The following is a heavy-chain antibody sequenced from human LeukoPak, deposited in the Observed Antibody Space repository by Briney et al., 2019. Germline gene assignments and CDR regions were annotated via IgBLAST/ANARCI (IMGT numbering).Heavy chain of an antibody. J-gene: IGHJ4*02. Sequence: GGSLRLSCAASGFTFDVSAMNWVRQAPGKGLEWVSTIGGSGDKTFYADSVKGRFTISRDNSKNMVHLQMNSLTGEDTALYYCVRRGDASSGWGDHDFWGQGALVTVSS. D-gene: IGHD6-19*01. CDR3: VRRGDASSGWGDHDF. CDR2: IGGSGDKT. V-gene: IGHV3-23*01. CDR1: GFTFDVSA.